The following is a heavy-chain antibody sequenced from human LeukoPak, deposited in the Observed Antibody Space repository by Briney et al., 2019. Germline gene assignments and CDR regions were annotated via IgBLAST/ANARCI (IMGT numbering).Heavy chain of an antibody. V-gene: IGHV3-53*01. CDR1: GFTFNNYA. J-gene: IGHJ4*02. CDR3: ARAGNMYSSGWYYFDY. Sequence: GGSLRLSCAASGFTFNNYAMTWVRQAPGKGLEWVSVIYSGGSTYYADSVKGRFTISRDNSKNTLYLQMNSLRAEDTAVYYCARAGNMYSSGWYYFDYWGQGTLVTVSS. CDR2: IYSGGST. D-gene: IGHD6-19*01.